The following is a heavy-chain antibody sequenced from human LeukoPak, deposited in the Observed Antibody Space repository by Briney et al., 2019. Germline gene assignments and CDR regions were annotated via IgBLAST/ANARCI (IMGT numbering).Heavy chain of an antibody. CDR2: TYYRSKWYT. CDR3: VRGPYYYDDSGHYPNWFDP. D-gene: IGHD3-22*01. CDR1: GDSVSSNSAA. Sequence: SQTLSLTCVISGDSVSSNSAAWNWIRQSSSRGLEWLGRTYYRSKWYTDYTVSVKSRITINPDTSKNQVSLQLSSVTPEDTAVYYCVRGPYYYDDSGHYPNWFDPWDQGTLVTVSS. V-gene: IGHV6-1*01. J-gene: IGHJ5*02.